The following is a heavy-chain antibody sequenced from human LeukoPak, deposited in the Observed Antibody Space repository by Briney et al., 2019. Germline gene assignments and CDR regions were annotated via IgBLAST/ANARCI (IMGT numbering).Heavy chain of an antibody. V-gene: IGHV1-8*01. CDR3: ARAQYCSSTSCYLFDY. Sequence: GASVKVSCKASGYTFTSYDINWVRQATGQGPEWMGWMNPNSGNTGYAQKFQGRVTMTRNTSISIAYMELSSLRSEDTAVYYCARAQYCSSTSCYLFDYWGQGTLVTVSS. J-gene: IGHJ4*02. CDR1: GYTFTSYD. D-gene: IGHD2-2*01. CDR2: MNPNSGNT.